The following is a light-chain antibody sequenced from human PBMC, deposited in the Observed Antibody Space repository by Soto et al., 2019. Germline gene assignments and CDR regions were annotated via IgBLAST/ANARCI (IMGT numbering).Light chain of an antibody. CDR2: YGS. CDR3: CSYAGSTTLI. Sequence: QSALTQPASVSGSPGQSITISCTGTSSDVGSYNLVSWYQQHPGNAPKLIIYYGSKRPSGVSSRFSGSKSGNTASLTISGLQAEDEADYYCCSYAGSTTLIFGGGTKLTVL. J-gene: IGLJ2*01. CDR1: SSDVGSYNL. V-gene: IGLV2-23*01.